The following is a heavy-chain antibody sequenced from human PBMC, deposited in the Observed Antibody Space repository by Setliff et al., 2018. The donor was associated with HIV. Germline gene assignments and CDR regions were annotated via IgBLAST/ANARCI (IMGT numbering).Heavy chain of an antibody. CDR3: ARAPAHERDTGWYSSSNRFDP. V-gene: IGHV1-69*13. D-gene: IGHD6-19*01. Sequence: ASVKVSCKAAGGTFSGHAINWVRQAPGQGVEWVGEIIPLFGTAHYAQRFQGRVTITADASTSTAYMELSRLKSADTAFYYCARAPAHERDTGWYSSSNRFDPWGQGTLVTVSS. CDR2: IIPLFGTA. J-gene: IGHJ5*02. CDR1: GGTFSGHA.